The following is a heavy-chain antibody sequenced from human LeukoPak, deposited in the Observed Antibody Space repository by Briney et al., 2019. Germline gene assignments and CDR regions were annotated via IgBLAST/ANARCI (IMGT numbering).Heavy chain of an antibody. CDR3: ARVPYSSSWRPTYYMDV. V-gene: IGHV1-69*05. Sequence: SVKVSCKASGGTFSSYAISWVRQAPGQGLEWMGGIIPIFGTANYAQKFQGRVTITTDESTSTAYMELSSLRSEDTAVYYCARVPYSSSWRPTYYMDVWGKGTTVTVSS. CDR2: IIPIFGTA. J-gene: IGHJ6*03. CDR1: GGTFSSYA. D-gene: IGHD6-13*01.